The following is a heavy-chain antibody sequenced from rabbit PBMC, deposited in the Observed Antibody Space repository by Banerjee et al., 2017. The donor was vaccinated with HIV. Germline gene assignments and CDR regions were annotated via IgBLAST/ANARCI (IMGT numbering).Heavy chain of an antibody. CDR1: GFSFSSSYW. V-gene: IGHV1S40*01. CDR3: ARDRDDYGDYFFNL. J-gene: IGHJ4*01. CDR2: IAAGSSGST. D-gene: IGHD2-1*01. Sequence: QSLEESGGDLVKPGASLTLTCTASGFSFSSSYWICWVRQAPGKGLEWIACIAAGSSGSTYYASWAKGRFTISKTSSTTVTLQMTSLTAADTATYFCARDRDDYGDYFFNLWGPGTLVTVS.